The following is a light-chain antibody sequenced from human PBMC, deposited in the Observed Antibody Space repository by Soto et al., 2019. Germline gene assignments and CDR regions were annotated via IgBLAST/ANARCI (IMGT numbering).Light chain of an antibody. Sequence: IVLTQSPGTLSLSPGERATLSCRASQSVSNNYLAWFQQKPGQAPRLLIYGASSTATGIPDRFTGSGSGTDFTLTISRMEPEDFAVYFCQQYGGAPNTFGQGTKMEIK. V-gene: IGKV3-20*01. CDR3: QQYGGAPNT. J-gene: IGKJ2*01. CDR1: QSVSNNY. CDR2: GAS.